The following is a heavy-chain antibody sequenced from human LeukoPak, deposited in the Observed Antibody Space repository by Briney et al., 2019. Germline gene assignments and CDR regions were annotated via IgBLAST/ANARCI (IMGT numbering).Heavy chain of an antibody. CDR3: ATMRAGWGYFQH. Sequence: SETLSLTCAVSGGSISSGGYSWSWIRQPPGKGLEWIGYIYHSGSTSYNPSLKSRVTISVDRSKNQFSLKLSSVTAADTAVYYCATMRAGWGYFQHWGQGTLVTVSS. V-gene: IGHV4-30-2*01. J-gene: IGHJ1*01. CDR2: IYHSGST. D-gene: IGHD2-2*01. CDR1: GGSISSGGYS.